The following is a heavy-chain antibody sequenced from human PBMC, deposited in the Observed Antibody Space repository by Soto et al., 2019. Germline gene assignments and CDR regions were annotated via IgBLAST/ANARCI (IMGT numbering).Heavy chain of an antibody. V-gene: IGHV1-69*06. CDR1: GGTFNSYA. CDR3: ACYLGLTDYYYGMDV. J-gene: IGHJ6*02. Sequence: EASVKVSCKASGGTFNSYAISWVRQAPGQGLEWMGGIIPIFGTANYAQKFQGRVTITADKSTSTAYMDLSSLRSEDTAVYYCACYLGLTDYYYGMDVWGQGTTVTVSS. D-gene: IGHD3-16*02. CDR2: IIPIFGTA.